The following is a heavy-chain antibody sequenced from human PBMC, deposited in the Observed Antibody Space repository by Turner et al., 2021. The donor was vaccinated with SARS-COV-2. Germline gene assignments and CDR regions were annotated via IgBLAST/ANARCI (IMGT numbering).Heavy chain of an antibody. CDR3: AKPPGEQWLVLALVFDY. Sequence: EVQLLESGGGLVQPGGSLRLSCAASGFTFSSYAMSWVRQAPGKGLEWVAAIRGSGDSTYYADSVKGRFTSSRDNSKITLYLKMNGLRAEDTAVYYCAKPPGEQWLVLALVFDYWGQGTLVTVSS. CDR1: GFTFSSYA. D-gene: IGHD6-19*01. V-gene: IGHV3-23*01. J-gene: IGHJ4*02. CDR2: IRGSGDST.